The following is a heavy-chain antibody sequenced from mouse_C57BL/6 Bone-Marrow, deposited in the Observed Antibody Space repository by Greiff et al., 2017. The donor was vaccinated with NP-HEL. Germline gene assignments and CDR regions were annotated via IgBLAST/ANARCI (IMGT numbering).Heavy chain of an antibody. Sequence: EVKLVESGGGLVKPGGSLKLSCAASGFTFSDYGMHWVRQAPEKGLEWVAYISSGSSTIYYADTVKGRFTISRDNAKNTLFLQMTSLRSEDTAMYYCARRENYYSNFFFDYWGQGTTLTVSS. CDR3: ARRENYYSNFFFDY. CDR1: GFTFSDYG. J-gene: IGHJ2*01. D-gene: IGHD2-5*01. V-gene: IGHV5-17*01. CDR2: ISSGSSTI.